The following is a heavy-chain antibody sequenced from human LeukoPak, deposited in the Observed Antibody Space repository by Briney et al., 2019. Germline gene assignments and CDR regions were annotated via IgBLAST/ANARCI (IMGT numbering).Heavy chain of an antibody. V-gene: IGHV3-74*01. CDR1: GFSPGTDW. J-gene: IGHJ4*02. CDR2: INSVGSTT. CDR3: GGGGYLLDY. D-gene: IGHD1-26*01. Sequence: GGSLRLSCAASGFSPGTDWMNWVRQAPGKGLVWVSRINSVGSTTTYANSVKGRFTISRDNAKNTLYLQMNSLRAEDTAVYYCGGGGYLLDYWGQGTLVTVSS.